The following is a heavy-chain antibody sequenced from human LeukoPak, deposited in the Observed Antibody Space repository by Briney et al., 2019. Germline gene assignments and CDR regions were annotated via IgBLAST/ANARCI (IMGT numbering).Heavy chain of an antibody. J-gene: IGHJ6*02. Sequence: GGSLRLSCAASGFTFSSYAMSWVRQAPGKGLEWVSAISGSGGSTYYADSVKGRFTISRDNSKNTLYLQMNSLRAEDTAVYYCATDYSNFYGMDVWGQGTTVTVSS. D-gene: IGHD4-11*01. CDR3: ATDYSNFYGMDV. V-gene: IGHV3-23*01. CDR2: ISGSGGST. CDR1: GFTFSSYA.